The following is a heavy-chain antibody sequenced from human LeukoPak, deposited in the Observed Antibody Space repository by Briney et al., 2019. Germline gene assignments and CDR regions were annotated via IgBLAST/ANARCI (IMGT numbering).Heavy chain of an antibody. Sequence: ASVKVSSKDSRYTFTSYDINRVRQAPGQRLWWMGWMNPNSGNTRYAQKFQGRVTITRNTSISTDYMELSSLRSEDTAVYYCARGRVSSRWYSTNWFDPWGQGNLVTVSS. CDR3: ARGRVSSRWYSTNWFDP. J-gene: IGHJ5*02. D-gene: IGHD6-13*01. V-gene: IGHV1-8*03. CDR2: MNPNSGNT. CDR1: RYTFTSYD.